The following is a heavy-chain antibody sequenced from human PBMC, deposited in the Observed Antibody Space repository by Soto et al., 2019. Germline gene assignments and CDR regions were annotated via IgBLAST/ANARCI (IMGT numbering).Heavy chain of an antibody. J-gene: IGHJ6*02. CDR2: IDWDDDK. Sequence: SGPTLVNPTQTLTLTCTFSGFSLSTSGMCVSWIRQPPGNALEWLALIDWDDDKYYSTSLKTRLTISKDTSKNQVVLTMTNMDPVDTATYYCARIQRDGYNYDYYYGMDVWGQGTTVTVSS. CDR1: GFSLSTSGMC. D-gene: IGHD5-12*01. V-gene: IGHV2-70*01. CDR3: ARIQRDGYNYDYYYGMDV.